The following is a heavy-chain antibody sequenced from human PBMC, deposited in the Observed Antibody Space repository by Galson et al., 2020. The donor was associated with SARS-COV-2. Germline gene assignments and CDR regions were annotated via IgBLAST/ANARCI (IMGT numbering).Heavy chain of an antibody. Sequence: GGSLRLSCVASGFTFTSYVMSWVRQVPGKGLEWVSGISGSGGSTYYADSVKGRFNISRDNSKNTLYLQMNSLRAEDTALYYCALSVSSGDAFDIWGQGTMVTVSS. D-gene: IGHD3-22*01. CDR2: ISGSGGST. CDR3: ALSVSSGDAFDI. V-gene: IGHV3-23*01. CDR1: GFTFTSYV. J-gene: IGHJ3*02.